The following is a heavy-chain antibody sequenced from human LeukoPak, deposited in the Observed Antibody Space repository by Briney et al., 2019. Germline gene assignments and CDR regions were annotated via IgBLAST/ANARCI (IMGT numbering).Heavy chain of an antibody. CDR3: ASSSEELWFGELARWFDP. J-gene: IGHJ5*02. D-gene: IGHD3-10*01. CDR1: GYTFTGYY. CDR2: INPNSGGT. Sequence: GASVKVSCKASGYTFTGYYMHWVRQAPGQGLEWMGWINPNSGGTNYAQKFQGRVTMTRDTSISTAYMELSRLRSDDTAVYYCASSSEELWFGELARWFDPWGQGTLVTVSS. V-gene: IGHV1-2*02.